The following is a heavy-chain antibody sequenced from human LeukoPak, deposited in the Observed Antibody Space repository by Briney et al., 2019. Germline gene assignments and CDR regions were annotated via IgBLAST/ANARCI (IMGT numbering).Heavy chain of an antibody. D-gene: IGHD3-10*01. CDR3: ARGRLVRGVIIDY. J-gene: IGHJ4*02. V-gene: IGHV4-34*01. Sequence: SETLSLTCAVYGGSFSGYYWSWIRQPPGKGLEWIGEINHSGSTNYNPSLKSRVTISVDTSKNQFSLKLSSVIAADTAVYYCARGRLVRGVIIDYWGQGTLVTVSS. CDR2: INHSGST. CDR1: GGSFSGYY.